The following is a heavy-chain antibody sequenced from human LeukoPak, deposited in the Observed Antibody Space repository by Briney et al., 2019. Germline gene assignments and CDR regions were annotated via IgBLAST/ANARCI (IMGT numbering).Heavy chain of an antibody. Sequence: ASVKVSCKASGYTFTDYSMHWVRQAPGQGLEWMGIINPSGGSTSYAQKFQGRVTMTRDTSTSTVYMELSSLRSEDTAVYYCARSKGIAVAGYPFNYWGQGTLVTVSS. J-gene: IGHJ4*02. V-gene: IGHV1-46*01. CDR2: INPSGGST. CDR3: ARSKGIAVAGYPFNY. CDR1: GYTFTDYS. D-gene: IGHD6-19*01.